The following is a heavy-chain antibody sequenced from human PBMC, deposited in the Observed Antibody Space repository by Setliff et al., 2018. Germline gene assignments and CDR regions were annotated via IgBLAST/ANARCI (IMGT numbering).Heavy chain of an antibody. J-gene: IGHJ4*02. CDR3: ARAPRYFDPTGSYFDF. CDR1: GVSVTGSY. V-gene: IGHV4-59*02. CDR2: IYYSGSS. D-gene: IGHD3-22*01. Sequence: SETLSLTCTVSGVSVTGSYWSWIRQPPGRGLECIGYIYYSGSSNYNPSLKSRVTMSVDTSKNQFSLKLTSVTAADTAVYYCARAPRYFDPTGSYFDFWGQGTLVTVSS.